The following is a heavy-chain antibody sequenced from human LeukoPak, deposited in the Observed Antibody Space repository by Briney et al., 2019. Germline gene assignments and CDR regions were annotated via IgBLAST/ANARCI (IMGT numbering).Heavy chain of an antibody. CDR2: ISSNGGST. CDR3: AREGGNWNYEGYYFDY. CDR1: GFTFSSYA. J-gene: IGHJ4*02. Sequence: GGSLRLSCAASGFTFSSYAMHWVRQAPGKGLEYVSAISSNGGSTYYANSVKGGFTISRDNSKNTLYLQMGSLRAEDMAVYYCAREGGNWNYEGYYFDYWGQGTLVTVS. D-gene: IGHD1-7*01. V-gene: IGHV3-64*01.